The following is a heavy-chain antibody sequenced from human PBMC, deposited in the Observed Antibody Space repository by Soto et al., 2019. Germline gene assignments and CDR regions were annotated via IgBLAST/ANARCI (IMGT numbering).Heavy chain of an antibody. CDR3: VRVPLVASAAAPRGWFDP. CDR1: GGTFSSYA. J-gene: IGHJ5*02. V-gene: IGHV1-69*13. D-gene: IGHD2-15*01. Sequence: PSASVKVSCKASGGTFSSYAISWVRQAPGQGLEWMGGIIPIFGTANYAQKFQGRVTITADESTSTAYMELSSLRSEDTAVYYCVRVPLVASAAAPRGWFDPWGQGTLVTVSS. CDR2: IIPIFGTA.